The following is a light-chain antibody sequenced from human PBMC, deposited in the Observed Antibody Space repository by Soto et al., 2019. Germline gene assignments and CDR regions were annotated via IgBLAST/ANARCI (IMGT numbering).Light chain of an antibody. CDR1: SGHSSYA. CDR2: LNSDGSH. J-gene: IGLJ3*02. CDR3: QTWGTGIQV. V-gene: IGLV4-69*01. Sequence: QSVLTQSPSASASLGASVKLTYTLSSGHSSYAIAWHQQQPEKGPRYLMNLNSDGSHRKGDGIPDRFSGSSSGAERYLTISSLQSEDEADYYCQTWGTGIQVFGGGTKLTVL.